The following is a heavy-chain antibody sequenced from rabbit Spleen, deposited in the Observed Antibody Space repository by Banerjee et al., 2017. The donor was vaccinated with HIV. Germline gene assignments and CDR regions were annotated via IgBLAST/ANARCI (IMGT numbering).Heavy chain of an antibody. CDR3: AGDHAVSGYRFNL. V-gene: IGHV1S45*01. Sequence: QEHLKESGGGLVQPGGSLKLSCTASGFTLSSYYMNWVRQAPGKGLEWIGYIDPVFGITYYANWAKGRFTISETSSTTVTLQMTSLTAADTATYFCAGDHAVSGYRFNLWGPGTLVTVS. D-gene: IGHD1-1*01. CDR2: IDPVFGIT. J-gene: IGHJ4*01. CDR1: GFTLSSYYM.